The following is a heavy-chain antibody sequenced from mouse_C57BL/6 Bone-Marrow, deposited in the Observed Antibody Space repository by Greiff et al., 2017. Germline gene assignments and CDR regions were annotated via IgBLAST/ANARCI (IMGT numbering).Heavy chain of an antibody. CDR2: FHPYNDDT. CDR1: GYTFTTYP. CDR3: ARTYGSSSPWFAY. J-gene: IGHJ3*01. Sequence: QVQLKESGAELVKPGASVKMSCKASGYTFTTYPIEWMKQNHGKSLEWIGNFHPYNDDTKYNEKFKGKATLTVEKSSSTVYLELSRLTSDDSAVYYCARTYGSSSPWFAYWGQGTLVTVSA. V-gene: IGHV1-47*01. D-gene: IGHD1-1*01.